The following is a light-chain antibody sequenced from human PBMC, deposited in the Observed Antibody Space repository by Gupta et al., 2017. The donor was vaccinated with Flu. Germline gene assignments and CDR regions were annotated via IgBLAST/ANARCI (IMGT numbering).Light chain of an antibody. V-gene: IGKV3-20*01. Sequence: IVLTQSPGTLSLSPGERATLSCRASQSVRSSYLDWYQQKPGQAPRLLIYGASSRAIGNPDRFSGSGSETDFALTSSVRESEGFAVYYWQHYYSSITFGRGTKVEIK. CDR1: QSVRSSY. J-gene: IGKJ4*01. CDR2: GAS. CDR3: QHYYSSIT.